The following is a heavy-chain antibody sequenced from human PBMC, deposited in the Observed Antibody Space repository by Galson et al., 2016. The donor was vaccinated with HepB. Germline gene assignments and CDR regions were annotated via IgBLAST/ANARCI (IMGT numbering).Heavy chain of an antibody. CDR2: TKPDGSEK. Sequence: SLRLSCAVSGFNFRSYWMSWVRQAPGEGLEWVANTKPDGSEKYYVDSVKGRFSISRDNTKKSLYLQMNSLRAEDTAVYYCAGGYFWFGEGLSDYWGQGTLVTVSS. CDR1: GFNFRSYW. D-gene: IGHD3-10*01. V-gene: IGHV3-7*03. CDR3: AGGYFWFGEGLSDY. J-gene: IGHJ4*02.